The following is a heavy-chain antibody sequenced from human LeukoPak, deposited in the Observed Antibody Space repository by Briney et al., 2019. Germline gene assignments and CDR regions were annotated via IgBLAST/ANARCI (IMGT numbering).Heavy chain of an antibody. CDR2: IDPSDSYT. Sequence: GESLKISRKGSGYSFTSYWISWVRQMPGKGLEWMGRIDPSDSYTNYSPSFEGHVTISADKSISTAYLQWSSLKASDTAMYYCARVISGYDWGYFDYWGQGTLVTVSS. CDR1: GYSFTSYW. CDR3: ARVISGYDWGYFDY. V-gene: IGHV5-10-1*01. J-gene: IGHJ4*02. D-gene: IGHD5-12*01.